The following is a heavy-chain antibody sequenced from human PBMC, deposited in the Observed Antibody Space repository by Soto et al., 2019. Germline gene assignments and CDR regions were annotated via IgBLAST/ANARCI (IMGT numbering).Heavy chain of an antibody. Sequence: QVQLVQSGAEVRTPGASVKISCKASGYTFRSYAVQWVRQAPGQRLEWVGWSNGVNGVTKFSPELQDRVTITRDTAASTIYMDLSSLTSDDTAVYYCARVSYSDALDVWGQGTTVTVSS. CDR1: GYTFRSYA. CDR3: ARVSYSDALDV. J-gene: IGHJ6*02. D-gene: IGHD4-17*01. V-gene: IGHV1-3*02. CDR2: SNGVNGVT.